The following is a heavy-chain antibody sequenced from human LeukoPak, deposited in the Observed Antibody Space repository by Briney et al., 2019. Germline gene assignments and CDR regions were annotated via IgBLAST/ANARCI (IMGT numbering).Heavy chain of an antibody. CDR2: INPSGGSR. V-gene: IGHV1-46*01. Sequence: GASVKVSCKASGYTFTIYCMHWVRQAPGQGLEGMGIINPSGGSRSYAQKFQGRVTMTRDTSTSTVYMELSSLRSEDTAVYYCARSSSIAVAGTSGYWGQGTLVTVSS. J-gene: IGHJ4*02. D-gene: IGHD6-19*01. CDR3: ARSSSIAVAGTSGY. CDR1: GYTFTIYC.